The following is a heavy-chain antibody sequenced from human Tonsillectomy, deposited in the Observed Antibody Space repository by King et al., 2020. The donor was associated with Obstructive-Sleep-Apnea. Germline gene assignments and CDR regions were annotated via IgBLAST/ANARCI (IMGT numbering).Heavy chain of an antibody. J-gene: IGHJ4*02. Sequence: QLVQSGAEVKKPGASVTVSCKTSGYTFTNYGISWVRQAPGQGLEWVGWISAYNDNTNYTQKLQDRVTMSTDTSTSTAYMELRSLRSDDTAVYYCARGIILMVFANRGDWSYFFDYWGQGTLVTVSS. CDR2: ISAYNDNT. CDR1: GYTFTNYG. D-gene: IGHD2-8*01. V-gene: IGHV1-18*04. CDR3: ARGIILMVFANRGDWSYFFDY.